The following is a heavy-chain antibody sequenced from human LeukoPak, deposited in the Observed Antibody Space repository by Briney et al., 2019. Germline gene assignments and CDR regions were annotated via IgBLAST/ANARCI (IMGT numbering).Heavy chain of an antibody. CDR1: GFTFSSHP. Sequence: PGGSLRLSCAASGFTFSSHPMHWVRQAPGKGLEYVSAISSDGGSTYYANSVKGRFTVSRDNSKNTLDLHMGSLRPEDMGVYYCARLKRGGPPGAYFYYYMDVWGNGTTVTVSS. V-gene: IGHV3-64*01. J-gene: IGHJ6*03. D-gene: IGHD3-16*01. CDR3: ARLKRGGPPGAYFYYYMDV. CDR2: ISSDGGST.